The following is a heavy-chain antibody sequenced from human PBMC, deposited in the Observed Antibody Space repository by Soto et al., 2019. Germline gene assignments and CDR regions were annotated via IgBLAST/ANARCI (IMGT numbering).Heavy chain of an antibody. CDR3: ARDQNGILTDDSPLDY. V-gene: IGHV4-34*01. CDR2: INHSGST. J-gene: IGHJ4*02. CDR1: GGSFSGYY. Sequence: PSETLSLTCAVYGGSFSGYYWSWIRQPPGKGLEWIGEINHSGSTNYNPSLKSRVTISVDTSKNQFSLKLSSVTAADTAVFYCARDQNGILTDDSPLDYWGQGTLVT. D-gene: IGHD3-9*01.